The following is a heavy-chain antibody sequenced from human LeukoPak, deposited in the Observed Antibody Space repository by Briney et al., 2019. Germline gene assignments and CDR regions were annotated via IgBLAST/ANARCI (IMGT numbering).Heavy chain of an antibody. CDR3: ARDHQWLVPFDY. CDR1: GFTFSDYY. V-gene: IGHV3-11*04. CDR2: ISSSGSTI. D-gene: IGHD6-19*01. Sequence: GGSLRLSCAASGFTFSDYYMSWIRQAPGKGLEWVSYISSSGSTIYYADSVQGRFTISRDNAKNSLYLQMNSLRAEDTAVYYCARDHQWLVPFDYWGQGTLVTVSS. J-gene: IGHJ4*02.